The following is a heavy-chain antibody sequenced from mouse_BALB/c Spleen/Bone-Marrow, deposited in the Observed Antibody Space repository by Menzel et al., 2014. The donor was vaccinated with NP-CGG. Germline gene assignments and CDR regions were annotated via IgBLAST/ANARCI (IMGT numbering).Heavy chain of an antibody. J-gene: IGHJ2*01. CDR3: ARLGGYGPYFDY. CDR2: ISYSGST. V-gene: IGHV3-8*02. Sequence: EVHLQQSGPSLVKPSQTLSLTCSVTGDSITSGYWNWIRKFPGNKLEYMGYISYSGSTYFNPSLKSRISITRDTSKNQYYLQVNSVTTEDTATYYCARLGGYGPYFDYWGQGTTLTVSS. CDR1: GDSITSGY. D-gene: IGHD1-1*02.